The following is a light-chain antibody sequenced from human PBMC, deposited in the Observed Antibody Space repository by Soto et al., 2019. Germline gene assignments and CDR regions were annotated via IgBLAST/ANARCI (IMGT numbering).Light chain of an antibody. CDR1: SSNIGSNS. CDR2: RSN. Sequence: QSVLTQPPSASGTPGQRVTISCSGGSSNIGSNSVYWYQQLPGTAPKLLIYRSNQRPSGVPDRFSGSKSVTSASLAISGLRSDDEADYYCAAWDDSLSGVVFGGGTKVTVL. V-gene: IGLV1-47*01. CDR3: AAWDDSLSGVV. J-gene: IGLJ2*01.